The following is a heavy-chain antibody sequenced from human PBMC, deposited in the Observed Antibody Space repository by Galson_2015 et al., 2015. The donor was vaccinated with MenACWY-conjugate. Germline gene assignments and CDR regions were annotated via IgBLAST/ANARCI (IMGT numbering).Heavy chain of an antibody. CDR3: ARDYARLEWLSAYYFDY. Sequence: SCAASGFIFSSHTMNWVRQAPGTGLEWVSSISISSSYIYYADSVKGRFTISRDNAKNSLYLQMNSLTAVDTAVYYCARDYARLEWLSAYYFDYWGQGTPVTVSS. CDR2: ISISSSYI. V-gene: IGHV3-21*01. J-gene: IGHJ4*02. CDR1: GFIFSSHT. D-gene: IGHD3-3*01.